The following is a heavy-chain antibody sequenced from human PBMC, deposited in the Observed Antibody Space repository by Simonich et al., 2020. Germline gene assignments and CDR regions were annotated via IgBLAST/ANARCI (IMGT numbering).Heavy chain of an antibody. CDR2: INHSGST. CDR3: ARPLGIVWAFDI. V-gene: IGHV4-34*01. D-gene: IGHD3-16*01. Sequence: QVQLQQWGAGLLKPSETLSLTCAVYGGSFSGYYWSWIRQPPGKGLEWIGEINHSGSTNYTPSLKSRDTISVDTSKNQFSLKLSSVTAADTAVYYCARPLGIVWAFDIWGQGTMVTVSS. CDR1: GGSFSGYY. J-gene: IGHJ3*02.